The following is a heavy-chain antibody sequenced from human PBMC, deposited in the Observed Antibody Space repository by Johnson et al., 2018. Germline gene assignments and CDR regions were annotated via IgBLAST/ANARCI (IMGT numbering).Heavy chain of an antibody. D-gene: IGHD6-19*01. Sequence: EVQLLETGGGVVQPGGSLRLSCAASGFTFTSYAMSWVRQAPGKGLQWVSAISGGGGSTYYADSVKGRFTISRDNSKNTLYLQMNSLRAEDTAVYYCAKDVTAVAGSDCWGQGTLVTVSS. CDR3: AKDVTAVAGSDC. V-gene: IGHV3-23*01. CDR1: GFTFTSYA. J-gene: IGHJ4*02. CDR2: ISGGGGST.